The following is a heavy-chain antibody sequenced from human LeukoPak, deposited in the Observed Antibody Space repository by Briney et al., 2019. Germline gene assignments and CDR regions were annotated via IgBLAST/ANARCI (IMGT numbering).Heavy chain of an antibody. D-gene: IGHD4-17*01. CDR1: GDSIISDTYY. CDR2: IYYSGST. V-gene: IGHV4-39*01. CDR3: ARHPYGDYSPYYFDY. Sequence: PSETLSLTCSVSGDSIISDTYYRGWIRQPPGRGLEWIGSIYYSGSTYYNPSLKSRVTISVDTSKNQFSLKLSSVTAADTAVYYCARHPYGDYSPYYFDYWGQGTLVTVSS. J-gene: IGHJ4*02.